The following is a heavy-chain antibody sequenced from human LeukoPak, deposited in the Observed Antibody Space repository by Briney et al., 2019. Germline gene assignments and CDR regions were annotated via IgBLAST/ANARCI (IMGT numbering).Heavy chain of an antibody. V-gene: IGHV3-66*01. Sequence: GGSLRLSCAASGFTFHLYAMHWVRLAPGKGLEWLSVFYSGGSTYYADSVNGRFTMSRDNSKNTLYLQMNGLRVEDTAVYYCARVSPFDYWGQGTQVTVSS. CDR2: FYSGGST. J-gene: IGHJ4*02. CDR1: GFTFHLYA. CDR3: ARVSPFDY.